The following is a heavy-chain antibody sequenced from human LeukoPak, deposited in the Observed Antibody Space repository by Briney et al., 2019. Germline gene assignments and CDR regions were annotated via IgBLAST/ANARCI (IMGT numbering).Heavy chain of an antibody. CDR1: GFTFSSYA. CDR2: ISSNGGST. V-gene: IGHV3-64D*06. CDR3: VKDLGYYDILTGYYRSGDYYYGMDV. J-gene: IGHJ6*04. Sequence: PGGSLRLSCSASGFTFSSYAMHWVRQAPGKGLEYVSAISSNGGSTYYADSVKGRFTISRDNSKNTLYLQMGSLRAEDTAVYYCVKDLGYYDILTGYYRSGDYYYGMDVWGKGTTVTVSS. D-gene: IGHD3-9*01.